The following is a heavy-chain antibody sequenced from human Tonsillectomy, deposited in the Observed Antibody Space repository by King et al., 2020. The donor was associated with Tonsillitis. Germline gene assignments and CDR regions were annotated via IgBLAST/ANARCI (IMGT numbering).Heavy chain of an antibody. CDR2: IKPDGSEK. CDR3: VIDNVWSFAD. CDR1: GFTFSNYW. V-gene: IGHV3-7*01. Sequence: QLVQSGGGLVQPGGSLRLSCAASGFTFSNYWMDWVRQAPGKGLEWVANIKPDGSEKYSVDSVRGRFTISRDNAKNSLHLEMNSLRDEDTAVYYCVIDNVWSFADWGQGTLVTVSS. D-gene: IGHD2-21*01. J-gene: IGHJ4*02.